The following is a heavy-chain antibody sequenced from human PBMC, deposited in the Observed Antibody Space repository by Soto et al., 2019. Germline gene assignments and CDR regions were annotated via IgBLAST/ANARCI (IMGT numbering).Heavy chain of an antibody. J-gene: IGHJ6*02. D-gene: IGHD2-15*01. CDR1: GGSISSYY. V-gene: IGHV4-59*01. CDR2: IYYSGST. CDR3: ARGVGYYYYGMDV. Sequence: QVQLQESGPGLVKPSETLSLTCTVSGGSISSYYWSWIRQPPGKGLEWIGYIYYSGSTNYNPSLTSRVTISVDTSKNQFSLKLSSVTAADTAVYYCARGVGYYYYGMDVWGQGTTVTVSS.